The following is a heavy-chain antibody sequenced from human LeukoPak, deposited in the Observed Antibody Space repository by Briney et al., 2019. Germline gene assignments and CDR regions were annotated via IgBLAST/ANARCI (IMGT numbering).Heavy chain of an antibody. Sequence: GGSLRLSCAASGFTFSNAWMSWVRQAPGKGLEWVSSISTSSSCIYYADSVKGRFTISRDNAKNSLYLQMNSLRAEDTAVYYCARPRGNVEMATIPFDYWGQGTLVTVSS. CDR3: ARPRGNVEMATIPFDY. CDR2: ISTSSSCI. D-gene: IGHD5-24*01. V-gene: IGHV3-21*01. J-gene: IGHJ4*02. CDR1: GFTFSNAW.